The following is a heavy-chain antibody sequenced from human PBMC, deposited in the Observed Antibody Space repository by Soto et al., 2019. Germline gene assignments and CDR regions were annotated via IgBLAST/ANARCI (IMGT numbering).Heavy chain of an antibody. CDR2: IYYSGST. J-gene: IGHJ6*03. CDR3: ARHYGCYSYYMDV. D-gene: IGHD3-10*01. V-gene: IGHV4-39*01. Sequence: QPPGKGLEWIGTIYYSGSTYYNPSLKSRVTISVDTSNNQLSLKLSSVTAADTAVYYCARHYGCYSYYMDVWTKGTTVTVSS.